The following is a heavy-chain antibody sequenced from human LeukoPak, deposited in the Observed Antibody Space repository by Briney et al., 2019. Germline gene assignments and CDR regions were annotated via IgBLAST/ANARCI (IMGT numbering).Heavy chain of an antibody. V-gene: IGHV1-69*13. CDR1: GGTFSSYA. J-gene: IGHJ4*02. CDR3: ARGEVGLDFDY. Sequence: SVKVSCKASGGTFSSYAISWVRQAPGQGLEWMGGIIPIFGTANYAQKFQGRVTITADESTSTAYMELSRLRSDDTAVYYCARGEVGLDFDYWGQGTLVTVSS. D-gene: IGHD1-26*01. CDR2: IIPIFGTA.